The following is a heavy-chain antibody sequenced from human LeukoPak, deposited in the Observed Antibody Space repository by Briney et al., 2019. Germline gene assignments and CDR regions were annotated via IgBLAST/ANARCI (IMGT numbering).Heavy chain of an antibody. Sequence: ASVMVSCKASGGTFRSDAIGEGRQTPGQGLEWMGGIIPIFGTANYAQKFQGRVTITTDESTSTAYMELSSLRSEDTAVYYCARNRHGYNPREFYFDYWGQGTLVTVSS. D-gene: IGHD5-24*01. V-gene: IGHV1-69*05. CDR1: GGTFRSDA. CDR2: IIPIFGTA. CDR3: ARNRHGYNPREFYFDY. J-gene: IGHJ4*02.